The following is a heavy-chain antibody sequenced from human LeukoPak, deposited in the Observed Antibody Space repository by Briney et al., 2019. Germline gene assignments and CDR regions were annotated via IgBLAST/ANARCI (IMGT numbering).Heavy chain of an antibody. CDR3: ARVNYDSSGYYSMGYYYYMDV. J-gene: IGHJ6*03. CDR1: GGSISSYY. Sequence: SETLSLTCTVSGGSISSYYWTWIRQPPGKGLECIGYIYSNGSTNYNPSLKSRVTILVDTSKNQFSLKLSSVTAADTAVYYCARVNYDSSGYYSMGYYYYMDVWGKGTTVTISS. V-gene: IGHV4-59*01. D-gene: IGHD3-22*01. CDR2: IYSNGST.